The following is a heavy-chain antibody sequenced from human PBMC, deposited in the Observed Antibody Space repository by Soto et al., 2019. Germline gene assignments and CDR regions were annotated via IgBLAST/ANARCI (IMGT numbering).Heavy chain of an antibody. D-gene: IGHD2-2*01. CDR3: ARGPRASSGGTGAY. Sequence: EVQLVESGGGLVQPGGSLRLSCAASGFSFDSYWMHWVRQAPGQGPVWVSRIDYYGTTTNYADSVKGRFTISRDNAKNTLYLQMNSLRPEDTAVYYCARGPRASSGGTGAYWGQGTLVTVSS. V-gene: IGHV3-74*01. CDR1: GFSFDSYW. CDR2: IDYYGTTT. J-gene: IGHJ1*01.